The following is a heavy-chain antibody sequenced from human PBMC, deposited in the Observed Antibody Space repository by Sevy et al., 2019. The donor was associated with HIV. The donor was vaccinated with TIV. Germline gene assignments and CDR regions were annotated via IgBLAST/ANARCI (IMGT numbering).Heavy chain of an antibody. CDR2: IKEDGSAK. CDR1: RFTFSTYW. D-gene: IGHD6-19*01. J-gene: IGHJ4*02. Sequence: GGSLRLSCAASRFTFSTYWMSWVRLAPGKGLEWVANIKEDGSAKYYMDSVKGRFTISRDNSKNSLYLQMNSLRAEDTAVYYCARERPGSAVAADSWGQGTLVTVSS. CDR3: ARERPGSAVAADS. V-gene: IGHV3-7*01.